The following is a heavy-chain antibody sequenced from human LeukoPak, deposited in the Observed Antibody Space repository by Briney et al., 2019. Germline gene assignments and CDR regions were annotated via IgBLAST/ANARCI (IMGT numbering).Heavy chain of an antibody. CDR3: ARGSDRYCSGGSCYGTGY. V-gene: IGHV3-30-3*01. CDR2: ISYDGSNK. CDR1: GFTFSSYA. Sequence: GGSLRLSCAASGFTFSSYAMHWVRQAPGKGLEWVAVISYDGSNKYYADSVKGRFTISRDNSKNTLYLQMNSLRAEDTAVYYCARGSDRYCSGGSCYGTGYWGQGTLVTVPS. J-gene: IGHJ4*02. D-gene: IGHD2-15*01.